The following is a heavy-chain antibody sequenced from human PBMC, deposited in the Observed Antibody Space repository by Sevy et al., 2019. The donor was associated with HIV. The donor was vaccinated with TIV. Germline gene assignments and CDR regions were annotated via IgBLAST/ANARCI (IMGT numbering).Heavy chain of an antibody. CDR1: GGSITSYGYQ. V-gene: IGHV4-39*01. CDR2: ISFSGTS. CDR3: ARRADYSGNISPNYYMDV. Sequence: SETLSLTCTVSGGSITSYGYQWAWIRQPPGKGLEWIGSISFSGTSYYNAPLQSRVTISADTSNNQFSLNLSSVTAADTAVYFCARRADYSGNISPNYYMDVWGKGTTVTVSS. D-gene: IGHD4-4*01. J-gene: IGHJ6*03.